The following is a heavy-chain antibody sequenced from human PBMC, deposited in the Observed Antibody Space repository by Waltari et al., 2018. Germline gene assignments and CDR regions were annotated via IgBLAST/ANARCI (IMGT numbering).Heavy chain of an antibody. J-gene: IGHJ4*02. CDR3: AKEYSSSWVSFDY. CDR2: ISNSGDKI. D-gene: IGHD6-13*01. Sequence: EVQLLESGGGLVQLGGSLRPSCAASGVTFSRYAMSWVCQAPGKGLEWVSAISNSGDKIYYADSVRGRFTISRDNSKNTLYLQMNSLRAEDTAIYYCAKEYSSSWVSFDYWGQGTLVTVSS. V-gene: IGHV3-23*01. CDR1: GVTFSRYA.